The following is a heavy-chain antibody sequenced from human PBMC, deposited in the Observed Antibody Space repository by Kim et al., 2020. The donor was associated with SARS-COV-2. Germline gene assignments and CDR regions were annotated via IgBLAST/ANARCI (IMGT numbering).Heavy chain of an antibody. CDR3: ARASVDTANPAYYFDY. CDR2: INPSGGST. V-gene: IGHV1-46*01. D-gene: IGHD5-18*01. Sequence: ASVKVSCKASGYTFTSYYMHWVRQAPGQGLEWMGIINPSGGSTSYAQKFQGRVTMTRDTSTSTVYMELSSLRSEDTAVYYCARASVDTANPAYYFDYWGQGTLVTVSS. CDR1: GYTFTSYY. J-gene: IGHJ4*02.